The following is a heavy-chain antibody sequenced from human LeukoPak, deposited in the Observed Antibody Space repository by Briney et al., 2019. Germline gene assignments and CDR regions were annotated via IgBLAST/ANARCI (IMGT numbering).Heavy chain of an antibody. V-gene: IGHV1-69*13. J-gene: IGHJ6*02. CDR3: ASSESSGSYLSSTLLTPLDYYYYGMDV. CDR1: GGTFSSYA. D-gene: IGHD3-10*01. CDR2: IIPIFGTA. Sequence: SVKVSCKASGGTFSSYAISWVRQAPGQGLEWMGGIIPIFGTANYAQKFQGRVTITADESTSTAYMELSSLRSEDTAVYYCASSESSGSYLSSTLLTPLDYYYYGMDVWGQGTTVTVSS.